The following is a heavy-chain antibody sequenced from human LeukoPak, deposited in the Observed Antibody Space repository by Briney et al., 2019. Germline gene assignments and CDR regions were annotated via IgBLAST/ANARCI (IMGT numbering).Heavy chain of an antibody. D-gene: IGHD3-9*01. CDR1: GFTFSSYA. Sequence: GGSLRLSCAASGFTFSSYAMHWVRQAPGKGLEWVAVISYDGSNKYYADSVKGRFTISRDNSKNTLYLQMNSLRAEDTAVYYCAREDYDISTGYYYYGMDVWGKGTTVTVSS. V-gene: IGHV3-30*04. CDR3: AREDYDISTGYYYYGMDV. J-gene: IGHJ6*04. CDR2: ISYDGSNK.